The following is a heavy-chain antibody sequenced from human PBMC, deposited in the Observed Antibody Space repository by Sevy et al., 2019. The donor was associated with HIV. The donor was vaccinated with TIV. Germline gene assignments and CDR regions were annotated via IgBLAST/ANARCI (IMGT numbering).Heavy chain of an antibody. CDR1: GFTFNIYS. V-gene: IGHV3-21*01. D-gene: IGHD6-13*01. CDR2: ISSSSSYI. Sequence: GGSLRLSCAASGFTFNIYSMNWVRQAPGKGLEWVASISSSSSYIYYADSLKGRFTVSRDNAKNSLNLQMNSLRAEDTAVYYCARASQQLVLLREYYSDYWGQGTLVPVSS. J-gene: IGHJ4*02. CDR3: ARASQQLVLLREYYSDY.